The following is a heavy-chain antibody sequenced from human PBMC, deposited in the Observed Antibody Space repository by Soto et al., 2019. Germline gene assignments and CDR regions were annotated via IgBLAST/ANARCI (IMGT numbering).Heavy chain of an antibody. CDR2: IYYSGST. D-gene: IGHD6-13*01. J-gene: IGHJ6*02. CDR3: AREIAALDYYYYYGMDV. Sequence: PSETLSLTCTVSGGSISSYYWSWIRQPPGKGLEWIGYIYYSGSTNYNPSLKSRVTISVDTSKNQFSLKLSSVTAADTAVYYCAREIAALDYYYYYGMDVWGQGTTVTVSS. V-gene: IGHV4-59*01. CDR1: GGSISSYY.